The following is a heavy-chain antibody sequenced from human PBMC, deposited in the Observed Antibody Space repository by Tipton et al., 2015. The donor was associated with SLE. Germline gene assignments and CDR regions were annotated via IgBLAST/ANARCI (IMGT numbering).Heavy chain of an antibody. Sequence: TLSLTCTVSGGSISSGSYYWSWIRQPAGKGLEWIGYIYTSGSTNYNPSLKSRVTISVDTSKNQFSLKLSSVTAADTAVYYCARAIAAADWGFDYWGQGTLVTVSS. CDR1: GGSISSGSYY. V-gene: IGHV4-61*09. D-gene: IGHD6-13*01. CDR3: ARAIAAADWGFDY. J-gene: IGHJ4*02. CDR2: IYTSGST.